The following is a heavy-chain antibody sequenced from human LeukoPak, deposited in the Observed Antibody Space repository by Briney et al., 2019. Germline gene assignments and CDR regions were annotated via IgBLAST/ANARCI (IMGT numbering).Heavy chain of an antibody. V-gene: IGHV1-2*02. CDR3: ARGIGEDYGSYYYYCYMDV. CDR1: GYTFTGYY. D-gene: IGHD4-17*01. CDR2: INPNSGGT. J-gene: IGHJ6*03. Sequence: GASVKVSCKASGYTFTGYYMHWVRQAPGQGLEWMGWINPNSGGTNYAQKFQGRVTMTRDTSISTAYMELSRLRSDDTAVYYCARGIGEDYGSYYYYCYMDVWGKGTTVTVSS.